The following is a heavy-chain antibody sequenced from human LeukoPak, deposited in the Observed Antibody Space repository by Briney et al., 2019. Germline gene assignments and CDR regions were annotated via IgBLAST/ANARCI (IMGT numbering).Heavy chain of an antibody. J-gene: IGHJ4*02. CDR1: GYSFPHYW. V-gene: IGHV5-51*01. Sequence: GESLKISCRGSGYSFPHYWIGWVRQMPGKGLGWMGIIYPRDSDTRYSPSFQGQVTISADKSISIVYLQWNSLKASDTAMYYCARRPGRNTYAKDWGQGTLVTVSS. CDR3: ARRPGRNTYAKD. CDR2: IYPRDSDT. D-gene: IGHD2-8*01.